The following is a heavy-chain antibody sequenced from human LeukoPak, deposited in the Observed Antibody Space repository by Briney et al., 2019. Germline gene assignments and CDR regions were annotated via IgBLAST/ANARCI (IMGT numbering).Heavy chain of an antibody. CDR3: AKAGPRKDYEVDY. V-gene: IGHV3-23*01. CDR2: ISGSGGST. Sequence: PGRSLRLSCAASGFTFSHYGMHWVRQAPGKGLEWVSTISGSGGSTYYADSVKGRFTISRDNSKNTLYLQMNSLRAEDTAVYYCAKAGPRKDYEVDYWGQGTLVTVSS. J-gene: IGHJ4*02. CDR1: GFTFSHYG. D-gene: IGHD4-17*01.